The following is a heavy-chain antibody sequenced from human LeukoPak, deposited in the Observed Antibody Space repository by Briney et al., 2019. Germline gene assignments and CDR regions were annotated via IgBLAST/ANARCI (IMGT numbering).Heavy chain of an antibody. CDR3: ARGGWFPQNCFAP. CDR1: GFTFSSYG. D-gene: IGHD2-15*01. CDR2: IWYDGSNK. V-gene: IGHV3-33*01. J-gene: IGHJ5*02. Sequence: GGSLRLSRAASGFTFSSYGMHWVRQAPGKGLEWVAVIWYDGSNKYYADSVKGRFTISRDNSKNTLYLQMNSLRAEDTAVYYGARGGWFPQNCFAPWGRGPRVTVS.